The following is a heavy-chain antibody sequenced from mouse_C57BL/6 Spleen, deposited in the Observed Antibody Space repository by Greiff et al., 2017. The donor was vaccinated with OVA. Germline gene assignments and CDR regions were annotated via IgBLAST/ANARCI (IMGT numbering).Heavy chain of an antibody. D-gene: IGHD2-3*01. CDR3: ARSGPYDGYFLDY. CDR2: IYPGSGST. V-gene: IGHV1-55*01. Sequence: VQLQQPGAELVKPGASVKMSCKASGYTFTSYWITWVKQRPGQGLEWIGDIYPGSGSTNYNEKFKSKATLTVDKSSSTAYMQLSSLTSEDSAVYYCARSGPYDGYFLDYWGQGTTLTVSS. CDR1: GYTFTSYW. J-gene: IGHJ2*01.